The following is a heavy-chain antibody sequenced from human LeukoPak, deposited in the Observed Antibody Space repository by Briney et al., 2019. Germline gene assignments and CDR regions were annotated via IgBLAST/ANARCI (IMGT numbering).Heavy chain of an antibody. CDR2: FSHRGYT. D-gene: IGHD6-13*01. CDR1: GGSISNNNY. Sequence: PSETLSLTCAVSGGSISNNNYWSWVRQPPGEGLEWIGEFSHRGYTSYNPSLKSRAIISVDKSKNQFSLKLVSVTAADTAVYYCARSRGYSSSWYAMDVWGQGTTVTVSS. J-gene: IGHJ6*02. V-gene: IGHV4-4*02. CDR3: ARSRGYSSSWYAMDV.